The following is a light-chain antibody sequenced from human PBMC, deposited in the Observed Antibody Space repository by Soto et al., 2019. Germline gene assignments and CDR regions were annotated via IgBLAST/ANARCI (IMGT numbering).Light chain of an antibody. CDR2: DAS. J-gene: IGKJ1*01. CDR1: QSVSGY. CDR3: QQYSNWPPIT. V-gene: IGKV3-11*01. Sequence: EIVLTQSPATLSLSPGERATLFCRASQSVSGYLAWYQQKPGQAPRLLIYDASNRATGIPARFSGSGSGTEFTLTISSLXSXDFAVYYCQQYSNWPPITFGQGTKVDIK.